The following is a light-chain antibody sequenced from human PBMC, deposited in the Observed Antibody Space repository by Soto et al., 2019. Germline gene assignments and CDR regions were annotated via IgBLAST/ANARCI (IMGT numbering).Light chain of an antibody. Sequence: DIVMTQTPLFLSVTPGEPASISCRSSQSLLGSDDGNTYLDWYLQKPGQSPQLLIYTLSYRASGXPXRXXGSGSGTDFTLKISRVEAEDVGVYYCMQRIEFPSYTFGQGTQLEIK. J-gene: IGKJ2*01. V-gene: IGKV2-40*01. CDR2: TLS. CDR3: MQRIEFPSYT. CDR1: QSLLGSDDGNTY.